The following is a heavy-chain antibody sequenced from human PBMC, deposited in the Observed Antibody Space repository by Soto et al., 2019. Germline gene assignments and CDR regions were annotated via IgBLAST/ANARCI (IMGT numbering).Heavy chain of an antibody. Sequence: EAQLSESVGGLIQPGGSLRLSCVASGLTFRNFAMNWVRQAPGKGLEWVSGTSGSGGSTSYGDSVKGRFIISRDNSKSTLYLQMNSLRVEDTAVYYCASLYCSGGSCEADAFDVWGPGTRVTVSS. CDR2: TSGSGGST. D-gene: IGHD2-15*01. V-gene: IGHV3-23*01. CDR3: ASLYCSGGSCEADAFDV. J-gene: IGHJ3*01. CDR1: GLTFRNFA.